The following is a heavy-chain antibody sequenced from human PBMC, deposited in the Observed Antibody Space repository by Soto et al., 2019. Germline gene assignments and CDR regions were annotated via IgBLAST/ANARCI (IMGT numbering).Heavy chain of an antibody. Sequence: SETLSLTCAVSGGSISSGGYSWSWIRQPSGKGLEWIGYIYHSGSTYYNPSLKSRVTISVDRSKNQFSLKLSSVTAADTAVYYCARCGVSFCVGGFDPWGQGTLVTVSS. CDR1: GGSISSGGYS. J-gene: IGHJ5*02. V-gene: IGHV4-30-2*01. CDR2: IYHSGST. CDR3: ARCGVSFCVGGFDP. D-gene: IGHD3-3*02.